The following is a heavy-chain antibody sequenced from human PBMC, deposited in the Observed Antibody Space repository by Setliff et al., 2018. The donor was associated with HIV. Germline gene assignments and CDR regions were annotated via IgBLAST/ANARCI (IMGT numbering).Heavy chain of an antibody. J-gene: IGHJ4*02. CDR3: ARHPPYGDYVRFDY. V-gene: IGHV4-39*01. Sequence: PSETLSLTCTVSGGSISSSSYYWGWIRQPPGKGLEWIGSIYYSGSTYYNPTLKSRVTISVDTSKNQFSLKLSSVTAADTAVYYCARHPPYGDYVRFDYWGQGTLVTVSS. CDR1: GGSISSSSYY. D-gene: IGHD4-17*01. CDR2: IYYSGST.